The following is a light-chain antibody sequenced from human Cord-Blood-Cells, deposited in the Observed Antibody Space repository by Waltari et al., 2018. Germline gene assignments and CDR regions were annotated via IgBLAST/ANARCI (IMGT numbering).Light chain of an antibody. CDR3: QQYDNLPLT. CDR1: QDISNY. CDR2: DAS. V-gene: IGKV1-33*01. J-gene: IGKJ4*01. Sequence: DIQLTQSPSSLSASVADRVTITCQASQDISNYLHWYQQKPGKAPKLLIYDASNLETGVPSRFSGSGSGTDFTFSISSLLPEDIATYYCQQYDNLPLTFGGGTKVEIK.